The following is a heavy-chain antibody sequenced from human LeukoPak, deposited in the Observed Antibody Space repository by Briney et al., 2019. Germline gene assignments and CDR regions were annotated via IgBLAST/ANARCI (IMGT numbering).Heavy chain of an antibody. CDR3: ARHRCSGGSCYPMNWFDP. CDR1: GGSFSGYY. V-gene: IGHV4-34*01. D-gene: IGHD2-15*01. J-gene: IGHJ5*02. CDR2: INHSGST. Sequence: PSETLSLTCAVYGGSFSGYYWRWIRKPPGKGLEWIGEINHSGSTNYNPSLKSRVTISVDTSKNQFSLKLSSVTAADTAVYYCARHRCSGGSCYPMNWFDPWGQGTLVTVSS.